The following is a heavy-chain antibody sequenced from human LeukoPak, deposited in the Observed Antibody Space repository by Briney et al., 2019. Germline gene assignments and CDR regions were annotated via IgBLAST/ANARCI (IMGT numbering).Heavy chain of an antibody. CDR1: GFTFSSYA. J-gene: IGHJ4*02. CDR3: ARDIGYQLLFRVFDY. Sequence: GGSLRLSCAASGFTFSSYAMHWVRQAPGKGLEWVAVISYDGSNKYYADSVKGRFTISRDNSKNTLYLQMNSLRAEDTAVYYCARDIGYQLLFRVFDYWGQGTLVTVSS. D-gene: IGHD2-2*01. CDR2: ISYDGSNK. V-gene: IGHV3-30-3*01.